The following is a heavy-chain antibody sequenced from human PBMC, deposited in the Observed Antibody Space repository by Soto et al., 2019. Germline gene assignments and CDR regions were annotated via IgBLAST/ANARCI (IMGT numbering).Heavy chain of an antibody. V-gene: IGHV6-1*01. Sequence: SQTLSLTCAISGDSVSSNSAAWNWIRQSPSRGLEWLGRTYYRSKWDNDYAVSVKSRITINPDTSKNQFSLQLNSVTPEVPAVYYCARDGLIVALTGAYSYYYMDVWGKGTTVTVS. CDR2: TYYRSKWDN. D-gene: IGHD5-12*01. CDR1: GDSVSSNSAA. CDR3: ARDGLIVALTGAYSYYYMDV. J-gene: IGHJ6*03.